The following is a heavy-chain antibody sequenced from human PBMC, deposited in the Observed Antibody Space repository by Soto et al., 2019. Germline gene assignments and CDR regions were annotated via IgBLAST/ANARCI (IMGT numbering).Heavy chain of an antibody. V-gene: IGHV1-46*01. CDR1: GYTFTHYY. CDR2: INPNGGST. CDR3: AISVNSAMAFDY. Sequence: VASVKVSCKASGYTFTHYYMHWVRQAPGQGLEWMGIINPNGGSTTYAQRFRAGFTMTRDTSTSTVYMELSSLRSEDSAVYYCAISVNSAMAFDYWGQGTLVTVSS. J-gene: IGHJ4*02. D-gene: IGHD5-18*01.